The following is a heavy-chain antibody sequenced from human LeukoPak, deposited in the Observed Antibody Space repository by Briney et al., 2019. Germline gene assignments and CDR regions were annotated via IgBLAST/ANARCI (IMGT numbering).Heavy chain of an antibody. D-gene: IGHD4-4*01. J-gene: IGHJ5*02. V-gene: IGHV3-30*18. Sequence: PGGSLRLSCAASGFTFSSYGMHWVRQAPGKGLEWVAVISYDGSNKYYADSVKGRFTISRDNSKNTLYLQMNSLRAEDTAVYYCAKDGASNYVSGWFDPWGQGTLVTVSS. CDR2: ISYDGSNK. CDR1: GFTFSSYG. CDR3: AKDGASNYVSGWFDP.